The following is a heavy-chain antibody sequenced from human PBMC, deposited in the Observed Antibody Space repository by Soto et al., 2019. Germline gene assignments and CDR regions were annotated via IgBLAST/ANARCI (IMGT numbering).Heavy chain of an antibody. J-gene: IGHJ1*01. CDR2: IKQDGGET. Sequence: EVQLVESGGGLVQPGGSLRLSCAASGFTFSDYWMSWVRQAPGKGLEWVANIKQDGGETYYVDAVKGRFTISRDNAKKSPYLQMTDAGAEDAAVHYRARPNRGDCGYWGQGTVV. CDR3: ARPNRGDCGY. CDR1: GFTFSDYW. V-gene: IGHV3-7*04. D-gene: IGHD2-21*02.